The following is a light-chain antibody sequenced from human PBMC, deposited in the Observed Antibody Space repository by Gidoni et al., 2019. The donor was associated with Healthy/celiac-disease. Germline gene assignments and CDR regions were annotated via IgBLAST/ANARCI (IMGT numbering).Light chain of an antibody. V-gene: IGKV3-11*01. J-gene: IGKJ1*01. Sequence: EIVLTQSPATLSLSPGERATLSCRASHCVSSYLAWYPQKPGQAPRPLIYDASNRATGIPARFSGSGSGTYFTLTISSLGPEDFAVYYCQQRSNWPRTFGQGTKVESK. CDR1: HCVSSY. CDR3: QQRSNWPRT. CDR2: DAS.